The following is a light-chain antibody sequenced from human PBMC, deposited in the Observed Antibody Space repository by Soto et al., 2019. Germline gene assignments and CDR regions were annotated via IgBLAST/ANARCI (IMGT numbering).Light chain of an antibody. CDR3: SSYTSSRTVI. Sequence: QSALTQPASISGSPGQSITISCTGTSSDVGGYNYVSWYQQYPGKAPKLMIYDVDNRPSGVSNRFSGSKSGKTASLTISRLQAEDEPDYYCSSYTSSRTVIFGGGTKLTVL. J-gene: IGLJ2*01. CDR2: DVD. V-gene: IGLV2-14*03. CDR1: SSDVGGYNY.